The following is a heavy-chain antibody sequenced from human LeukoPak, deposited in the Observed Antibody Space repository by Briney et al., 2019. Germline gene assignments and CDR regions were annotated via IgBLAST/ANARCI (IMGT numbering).Heavy chain of an antibody. CDR2: INHSGST. CDR3: ARFPYYGSGSYYIKWGYYFDY. D-gene: IGHD3-10*01. Sequence: SETLSLTCAVYGGSFSGYYWSWIRQPPGKGLEWIGEINHSGSTNYNPSLKSRVTISVDTSKNQFSLKLSSVTAADTAVYYCARFPYYGSGSYYIKWGYYFDYWGQGTLVTVSS. CDR1: GGSFSGYY. V-gene: IGHV4-34*01. J-gene: IGHJ4*02.